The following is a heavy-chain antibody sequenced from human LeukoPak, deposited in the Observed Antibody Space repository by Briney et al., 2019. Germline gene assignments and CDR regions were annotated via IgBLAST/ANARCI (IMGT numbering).Heavy chain of an antibody. CDR3: AREVRLGYCSGGSCGIDY. CDR1: GDSVSSKNTA. J-gene: IGHJ4*02. D-gene: IGHD2-15*01. V-gene: IGHV6-1*01. CDR2: TYYRSKWNN. Sequence: SQTLSLTCAISGDSVSSKNTAWNWIRQSPSRGLEWLGRTYYRSKWNNDYAVSVKSRITISPDTSKNQFSLQLNSVTPEDTAVYYCAREVRLGYCSGGSCGIDYWGQGTLVTVSS.